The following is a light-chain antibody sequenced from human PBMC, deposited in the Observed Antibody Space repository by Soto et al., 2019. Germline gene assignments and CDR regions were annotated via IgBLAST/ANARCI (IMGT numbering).Light chain of an antibody. CDR1: QGISSY. CDR2: AAS. Sequence: IQLTQSPSSLSASVGDRVTITCRASQGISSYLAWYQQKPGKAPKLLIYAASTLQSGVPSRFSGSGSGTDFTLIISSLQPEDFATYYCQHLNSYPLTFCGGTKVEI. V-gene: IGKV1-9*01. J-gene: IGKJ4*01. CDR3: QHLNSYPLT.